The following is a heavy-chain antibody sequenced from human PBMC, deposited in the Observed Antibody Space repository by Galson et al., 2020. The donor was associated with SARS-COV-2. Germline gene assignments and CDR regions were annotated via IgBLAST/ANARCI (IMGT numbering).Heavy chain of an antibody. V-gene: IGHV4-39*01. CDR1: GGSISSSNYY. J-gene: IGHJ2*01. Sequence: SETLSLTCTVSGGSISSSNYYWGWIRQPPGKGLEWIGSINYSGATYYNPSIKSRVTMSVDTFKNQFSLKLSSVTAADTAVYYWAGRPTMATIRSAWYFEFGGRGTRVTGSS. CDR3: AGRPTMATIRSAWYFEF. CDR2: INYSGAT. D-gene: IGHD3-3*01.